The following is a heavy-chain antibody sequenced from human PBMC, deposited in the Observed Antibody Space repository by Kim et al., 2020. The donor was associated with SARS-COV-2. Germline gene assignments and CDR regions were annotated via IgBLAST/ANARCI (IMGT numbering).Heavy chain of an antibody. D-gene: IGHD3-3*01. Sequence: SETLSLTCTVSGGSISSYYWSWIRQPPGKGLEWIGSIYYSGSTNYNPSLKSRVTISVETSKNKFSLELSSVTAADTAVYYCARVRRSTVLVVVNWFDPWGQGTLVTVSS. CDR3: ARVRRSTVLVVVNWFDP. CDR2: IYYSGST. V-gene: IGHV4-59*01. CDR1: GGSISSYY. J-gene: IGHJ5*02.